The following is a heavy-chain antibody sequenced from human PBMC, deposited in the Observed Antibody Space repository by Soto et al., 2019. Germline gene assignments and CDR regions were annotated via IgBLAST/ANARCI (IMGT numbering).Heavy chain of an antibody. V-gene: IGHV3-64D*08. CDR3: VKGLRYFDWLSLDY. Sequence: GSLRLSCAASGFTFSSYAMSWVRLAPGKGLEYVSAISSNGGSTYYADSVKGRFTISRDNSKNTLYLQMSSLRAEDTAVYYCVKGLRYFDWLSLDYWGQGTLVTVS. D-gene: IGHD3-9*01. J-gene: IGHJ4*02. CDR2: ISSNGGST. CDR1: GFTFSSYA.